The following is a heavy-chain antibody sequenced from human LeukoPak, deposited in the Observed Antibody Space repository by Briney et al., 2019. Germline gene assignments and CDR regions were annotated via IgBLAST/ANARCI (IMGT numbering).Heavy chain of an antibody. CDR2: ISSSGSTI. D-gene: IGHD2-2*01. J-gene: IGHJ4*02. CDR1: GFTFSDYY. CDR3: ASTDIVVVPAAPFDY. Sequence: PGGSLRLSCAASGFTFSDYYMSWIRQAPGKGLEWVSYISSSGSTIYYADSVKGRFTISRDNAKNSLYLQMNSLRAEDTAVYYCASTDIVVVPAAPFDYWGQGTLVTVSS. V-gene: IGHV3-11*01.